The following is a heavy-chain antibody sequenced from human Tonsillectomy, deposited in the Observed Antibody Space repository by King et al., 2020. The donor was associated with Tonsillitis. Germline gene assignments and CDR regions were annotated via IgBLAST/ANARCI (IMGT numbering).Heavy chain of an antibody. CDR1: GFSFSTYD. V-gene: IGHV3-30*03. D-gene: IGHD6-6*01. CDR3: SCIAARFV. J-gene: IGHJ3*01. Sequence: VQLVESGGGVVQPGRSLRLSCAASGFSFSTYDMHWVRQAPGKGLEGVAGISFDGSNQYYADSVKGRVTISRDNSKKTLFLQMNSLRVEDTAVYYCSCIAARFVWGQGTMVTVSA. CDR2: ISFDGSNQ.